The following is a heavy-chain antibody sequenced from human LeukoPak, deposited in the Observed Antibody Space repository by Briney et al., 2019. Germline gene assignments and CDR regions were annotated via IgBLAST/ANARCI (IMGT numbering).Heavy chain of an antibody. CDR2: IYSGGDT. CDR1: GFTVSSRY. CDR3: VRDRSASSDYYALGD. J-gene: IGHJ4*02. V-gene: IGHV3-66*01. Sequence: GGSLRLSCAASGFTVSSRYMTWVRQAPGKGLEWLSAIYSGGDTYYADSVRGRFTISRDNSKNMVYLQMRSLRAEDTAVYYCVRDRSASSDYYALGDWGQGTLVTVS. D-gene: IGHD3-22*01.